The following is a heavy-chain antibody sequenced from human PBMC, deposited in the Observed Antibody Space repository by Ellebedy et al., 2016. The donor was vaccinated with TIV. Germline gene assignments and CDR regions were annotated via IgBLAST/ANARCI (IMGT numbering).Heavy chain of an antibody. CDR3: ARGSSGSSFSSYDY. V-gene: IGHV3-23*01. Sequence: GGSLRLSCSASAFTFSSHAMSWVRQAPGKGLEWCSVVTCGSDPTFYANFAKGRFTISKDSSKNTLYLQMSDLRAEDSAVYYCARGSSGSSFSSYDYWGQGTLVTVSS. D-gene: IGHD1-26*01. J-gene: IGHJ4*02. CDR2: VTCGSDPT. CDR1: AFTFSSHA.